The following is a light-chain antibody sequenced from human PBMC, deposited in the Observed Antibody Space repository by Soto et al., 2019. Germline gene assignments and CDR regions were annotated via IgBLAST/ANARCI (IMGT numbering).Light chain of an antibody. CDR3: QQYDTWPRT. V-gene: IGKV3-15*01. Sequence: EIVMTQSPASLSVPPGERATLSCRASQSVSSNFAWYLQKPGQAPRLLIYGASTRATAVPARFTASGSGTEFTLTISSLQSDDFGVYYCQQYDTWPRTVGQGTKVEIK. CDR2: GAS. CDR1: QSVSSN. J-gene: IGKJ1*01.